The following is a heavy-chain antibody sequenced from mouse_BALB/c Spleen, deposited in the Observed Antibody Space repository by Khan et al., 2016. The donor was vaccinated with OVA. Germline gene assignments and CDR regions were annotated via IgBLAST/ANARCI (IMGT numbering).Heavy chain of an antibody. J-gene: IGHJ2*01. D-gene: IGHD1-1*01. V-gene: IGHV14-3*02. CDR3: ARRTTVVDPFDY. Sequence: VRLQQSGAELVKPGASVKLSCTASGFNIKDTYMHWVKQRPEQGLEWIGRIDPANGNTKYDPKFQGKATITADTSSNTAYLQLSSLTSEDTAVYDCARRTTVVDPFDYWGQGTTLTVSS. CDR1: GFNIKDTY. CDR2: IDPANGNT.